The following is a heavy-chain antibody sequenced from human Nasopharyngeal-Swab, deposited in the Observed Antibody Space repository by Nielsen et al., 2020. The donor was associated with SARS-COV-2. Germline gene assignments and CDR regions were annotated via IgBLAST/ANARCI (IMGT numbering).Heavy chain of an antibody. V-gene: IGHV3-23*01. J-gene: IGHJ4*02. D-gene: IGHD3-9*01. CDR2: VNGNGADT. CDR3: AKDLTGYYAPLDQ. CDR1: GFTFTSYA. Sequence: GGCLRLSCAGSGFTFTSYAMNWVRQAPGKGLEWLSAVNGNGADTYYADSVKGRFTISKDNSKNTLYLHMNSLRAEDTAVYYCAKDLTGYYAPLDQWGQGVLVTVSS.